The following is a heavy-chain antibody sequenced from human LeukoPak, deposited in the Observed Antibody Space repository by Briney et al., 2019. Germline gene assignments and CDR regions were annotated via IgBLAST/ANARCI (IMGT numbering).Heavy chain of an antibody. J-gene: IGHJ6*03. CDR2: IYYTGIS. V-gene: IGHV4-39*07. CDR1: GASITIGAESYH. CDR3: ARGRSCSGGSCYSSIYYYYYMDV. Sequence: SETLSLTCTVSGASITIGAESYHWGWIRQPPGKGLEWIGTIYYTGISYYNPSLKSRVTISVDTSKNQFSLKLSSVTAADTAVYYCARGRSCSGGSCYSSIYYYYYMDVWGKGTTVTISS. D-gene: IGHD2-15*01.